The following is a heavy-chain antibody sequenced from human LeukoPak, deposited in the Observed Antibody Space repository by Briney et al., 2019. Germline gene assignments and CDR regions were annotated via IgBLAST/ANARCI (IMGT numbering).Heavy chain of an antibody. Sequence: SETLSLTCTISGDSISSYYWSWIRQPPGKGLEWIGEINHSGSTNYNPSLKSRVTISVDTSKNQFSLKLSSVTAADTAVYYCAKGYYYGSGSFDYWGQGTLVTVSS. CDR3: AKGYYYGSGSFDY. CDR1: GDSISSYY. V-gene: IGHV4-34*01. J-gene: IGHJ4*02. CDR2: INHSGST. D-gene: IGHD3-10*01.